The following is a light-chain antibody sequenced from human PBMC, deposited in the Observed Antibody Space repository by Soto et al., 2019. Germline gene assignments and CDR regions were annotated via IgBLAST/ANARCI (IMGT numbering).Light chain of an antibody. CDR3: QQYNTWPLWT. CDR1: QSVSSN. J-gene: IGKJ1*01. V-gene: IGKV3-15*01. CDR2: GAS. Sequence: EIVMTQSPATLSVSPGGRATLSCRASQSVSSNLAWYQQKPGQAPRRLIYGASTRATGIPARFSGSGSGTEFTLTISSLQSEDFAVYYCQQYNTWPLWTFGQGTKVDIK.